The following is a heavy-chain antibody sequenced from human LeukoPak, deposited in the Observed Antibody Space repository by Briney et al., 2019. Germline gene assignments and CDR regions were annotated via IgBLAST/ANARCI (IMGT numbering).Heavy chain of an antibody. D-gene: IGHD5/OR15-5a*01. CDR3: GKGPGYSVYDNLPHH. J-gene: IGHJ5*02. CDR1: GFTFSSYA. Sequence: GGSLRLSCAASGFTFSSYAMHWVRQAPGKGLEWVAIIWYDGSFKFYADSVKGRFTISRDNSKNTLYLQMNSLRAEDTAVYYCGKGPGYSVYDNLPHHWGQGTLVTVSS. CDR2: IWYDGSFK. V-gene: IGHV3-33*06.